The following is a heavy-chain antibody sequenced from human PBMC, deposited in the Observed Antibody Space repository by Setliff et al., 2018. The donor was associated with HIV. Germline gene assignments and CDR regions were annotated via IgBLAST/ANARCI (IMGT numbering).Heavy chain of an antibody. CDR1: GGSLSSDNW. J-gene: IGHJ4*02. Sequence: PSETLSLTCAVSGGSLSSDNWWTWVRQPPGKGLEWIGEIYHTEYTNYSPSLKSRVSMSVDRSKNQFSLKLSSVTAADTAVYYCARTQTELLLSYYFDYWGQGTLVTVSS. D-gene: IGHD2-15*01. CDR3: ARTQTELLLSYYFDY. CDR2: IYHTEYT. V-gene: IGHV4-4*02.